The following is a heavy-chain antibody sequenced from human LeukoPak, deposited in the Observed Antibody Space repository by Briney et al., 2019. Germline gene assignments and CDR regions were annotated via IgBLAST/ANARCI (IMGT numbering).Heavy chain of an antibody. CDR3: AREGGGTGRWFDP. CDR1: GYTFTGYY. V-gene: IGHV1-2*02. D-gene: IGHD2-15*01. J-gene: IGHJ5*02. Sequence: GASVKVSCKASGYTFTGYYMHWVRQAPGQGLEWMGWINPNSGGTNYAQKFQGRVTMTRDTSMSTAYMELSRLKSDDTAVYYCAREGGGTGRWFDPWGQGTLVTVSS. CDR2: INPNSGGT.